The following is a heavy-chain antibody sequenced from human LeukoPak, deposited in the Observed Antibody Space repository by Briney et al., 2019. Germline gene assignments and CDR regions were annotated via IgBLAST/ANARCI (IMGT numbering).Heavy chain of an antibody. CDR1: GDSISSGTHY. CDR2: IYYSGST. D-gene: IGHD5-18*01. Sequence: SETLSLTCDVSGDSISSGTHYWGWIRLPPGKGLEWIASIYYSGSTYYNPSLKSRVTISLGTSNNQFSLNLRSVTAADTAVYYCARGTSRYSSPLHYWGQGTRATVSS. V-gene: IGHV4-39*07. J-gene: IGHJ4*02. CDR3: ARGTSRYSSPLHY.